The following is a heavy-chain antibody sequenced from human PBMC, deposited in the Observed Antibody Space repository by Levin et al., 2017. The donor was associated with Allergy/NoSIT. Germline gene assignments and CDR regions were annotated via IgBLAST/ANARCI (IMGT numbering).Heavy chain of an antibody. Sequence: SETLSLTCTVSGGSISSSSYYWGWIRQPPGKGLEWIGSIYYSGSTYYNPSLKSRVTISVDTSKNQFSLKLSSVTAADTAVYYCARQLSTVTTSGYYFDYWGQGTLVTVAS. CDR2: IYYSGST. CDR1: GGSISSSSYY. V-gene: IGHV4-39*01. CDR3: ARQLSTVTTSGYYFDY. D-gene: IGHD4-17*01. J-gene: IGHJ4*02.